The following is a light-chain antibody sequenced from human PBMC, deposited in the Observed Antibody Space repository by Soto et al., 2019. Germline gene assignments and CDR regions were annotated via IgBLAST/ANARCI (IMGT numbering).Light chain of an antibody. CDR1: QSISSY. Sequence: DIQMTQSPSSLSASVGDRLTITCRASQSISSYLNWYQQNPGRAPKLLIYAASRLQSGVPSRFGSSGSGTDFTLTISSLQHADLAPYYCQPSYSFPHTFGQGTKLQIQ. CDR2: AAS. CDR3: QPSYSFPHT. V-gene: IGKV1-39*01. J-gene: IGKJ2*01.